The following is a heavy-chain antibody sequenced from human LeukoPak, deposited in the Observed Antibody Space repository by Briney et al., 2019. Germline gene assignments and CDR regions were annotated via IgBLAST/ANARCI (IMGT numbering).Heavy chain of an antibody. CDR3: AKGVFTGWARFDY. J-gene: IGHJ4*02. D-gene: IGHD6-19*01. Sequence: GGSLRLSCTASGFTFSSYAMSWVRQAPGKGLEWVSSITGTSDSTPYADSVKGRFTISRDNSKSTLYLQMNSLRAEDTAVYYCAKGVFTGWARFDYWGQGTLVTVSS. CDR2: ITGTSDST. CDR1: GFTFSSYA. V-gene: IGHV3-23*01.